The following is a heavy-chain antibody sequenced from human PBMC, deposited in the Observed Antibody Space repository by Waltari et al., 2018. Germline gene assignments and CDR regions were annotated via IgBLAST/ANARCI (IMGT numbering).Heavy chain of an antibody. Sequence: EVQLVESGGGLVQPGGSLRLSCAASGLSFSSYWMTWGRQAPGKGLEWVASINEDGSEKQYVDSVKGRFTISRDNAKNSLYLQMNSLRADDTAVYYCARDSTRRFDYWGQGTLVTVSS. D-gene: IGHD6-6*01. J-gene: IGHJ4*02. CDR3: ARDSTRRFDY. V-gene: IGHV3-7*01. CDR2: INEDGSEK. CDR1: GLSFSSYW.